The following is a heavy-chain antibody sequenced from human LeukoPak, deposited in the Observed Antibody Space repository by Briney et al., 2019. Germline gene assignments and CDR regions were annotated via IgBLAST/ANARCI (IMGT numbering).Heavy chain of an antibody. Sequence: ASVKLSCKASGGTFTSYAVSWVRQAPGHRLEWMGGIIPIFGTANYAQNWQGRVTITTDESTSTAYMDLSSLRSEDTAVYYCARAEKSVVVPANWFDPWGQGTLVTVSS. J-gene: IGHJ5*02. CDR3: ARAEKSVVVPANWFDP. D-gene: IGHD2-21*02. V-gene: IGHV1-69*05. CDR1: GGTFTSYA. CDR2: IIPIFGTA.